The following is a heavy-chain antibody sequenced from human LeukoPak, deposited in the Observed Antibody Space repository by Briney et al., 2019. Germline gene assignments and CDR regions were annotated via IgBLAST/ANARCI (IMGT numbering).Heavy chain of an antibody. D-gene: IGHD4-11*01. CDR1: GFTSSSNV. CDR3: ATLPMTSPVIDY. Sequence: GGSLRPSCAASGFTSSSNVSHGVRQPQAKGLGGLAVISYDGSNKYYADSVKGRFTISRDNSKNTLYLQMNSLRAEDTAVYYCATLPMTSPVIDYWGQGTLVTVSS. CDR2: ISYDGSNK. J-gene: IGHJ4*02. V-gene: IGHV3-30-3*01.